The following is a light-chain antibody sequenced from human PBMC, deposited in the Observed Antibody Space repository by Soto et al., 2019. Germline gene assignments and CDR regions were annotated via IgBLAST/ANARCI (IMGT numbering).Light chain of an antibody. V-gene: IGKV1-9*01. Sequence: DIQLTQSPSLLSASVGDRVTITGRAIQGISSYLAWYQQKPGKAPKLLIYDASTLERGVPSRFSGSGSGTEFTLTISSLQPEDFATYYCQQLNGYLALTFGGGTKVDIK. CDR1: QGISSY. CDR2: DAS. J-gene: IGKJ4*01. CDR3: QQLNGYLALT.